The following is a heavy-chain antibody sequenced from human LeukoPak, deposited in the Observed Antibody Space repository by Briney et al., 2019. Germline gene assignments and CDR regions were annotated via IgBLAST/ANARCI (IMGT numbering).Heavy chain of an antibody. CDR2: INPNSGGT. D-gene: IGHD3-3*01. CDR1: GYTFTGYY. CDR3: ARVGDYDFWSGYYKPSYYYYMDV. J-gene: IGHJ6*03. V-gene: IGHV1-2*02. Sequence: GASVKVSCKASGYTFTGYYMHWVRQAPGQGLEWMGWINPNSGGTNYAQKFQGRVTMTRDTSISTAYMELSRLRSDDTAVYYCARVGDYDFWSGYYKPSYYYYMDVWGKGTTVTVSS.